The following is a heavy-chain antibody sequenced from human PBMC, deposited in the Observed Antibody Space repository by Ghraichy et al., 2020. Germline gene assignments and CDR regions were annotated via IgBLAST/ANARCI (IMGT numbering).Heavy chain of an antibody. V-gene: IGHV3-11*06. CDR1: GFTFSDYY. D-gene: IGHD3-22*01. CDR3: ASSYYDSSGYYYGLDY. J-gene: IGHJ4*02. CDR2: ISSSSSYT. Sequence: GGSLRLSCAASGFTFSDYYMSWIRQAPGKGLEWVSYISSSSSYTNYADSVKGRFTISRDNAKNSLYLQMNSLRAEDTAVYYCASSYYDSSGYYYGLDYWGQGTLVTVSS.